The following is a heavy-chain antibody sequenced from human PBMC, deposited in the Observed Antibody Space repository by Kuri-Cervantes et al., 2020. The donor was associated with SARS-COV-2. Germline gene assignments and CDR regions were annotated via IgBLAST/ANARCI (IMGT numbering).Heavy chain of an antibody. CDR3: ARDRLASSGYDVGFDY. Sequence: ESLKISCAVSGYSISSGYYWGWIRQPPGKVLEWIGSIYHSGSTYYNPSLKSRVTISVDTSKNQFSLKLSSVTAADTAVYYCARDRLASSGYDVGFDYWGQGTLVTVSS. CDR2: IYHSGST. J-gene: IGHJ4*02. D-gene: IGHD3-22*01. V-gene: IGHV4-38-2*02. CDR1: GYSISSGYY.